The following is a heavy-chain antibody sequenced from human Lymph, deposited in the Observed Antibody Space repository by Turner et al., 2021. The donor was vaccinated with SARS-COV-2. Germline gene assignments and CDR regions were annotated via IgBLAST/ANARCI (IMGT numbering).Heavy chain of an antibody. CDR3: AKDPGYCSGGSCYSRTYFDF. J-gene: IGHJ4*02. V-gene: IGHV3-43*02. CDR1: GFTFDDYA. D-gene: IGHD2-15*01. CDR2: ISGDGGGT. Sequence: EVQLVEHGGGVVQPGGSPSTSSAATGFTFDDYAMHWVRQAPGKGLEWVSLISGDGGGTYYADSVKGRFTISRDNSKNSLSLQMNSLRAEDTALYYCAKDPGYCSGGSCYSRTYFDFWGQGTLVTVS.